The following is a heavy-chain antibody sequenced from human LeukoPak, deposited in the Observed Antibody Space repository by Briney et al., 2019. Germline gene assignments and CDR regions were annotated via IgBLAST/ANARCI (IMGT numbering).Heavy chain of an antibody. D-gene: IGHD6-19*01. CDR2: IRSKANSYAT. J-gene: IGHJ4*02. Sequence: GGSLRLSCAASGFTFSGSAMHWVRQASGKGLEWLGRIRSKANSYATVYAASVKGRFTISRDNSKNTLYLQMNSLRAEDTAVYYCAKDARRTFGLSSGLYRGSYYFDYWGQGTLVTVSS. CDR3: AKDARRTFGLSSGLYRGSYYFDY. CDR1: GFTFSGSA. V-gene: IGHV3-73*01.